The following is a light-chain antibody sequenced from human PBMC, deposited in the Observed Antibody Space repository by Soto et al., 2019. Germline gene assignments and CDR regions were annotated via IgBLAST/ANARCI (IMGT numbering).Light chain of an antibody. CDR3: AAWDDSLNGVV. CDR2: SGN. Sequence: QSVLTQPPSASGTPGQRVTISCSGSSSNVGSYTVYWYQQLPGTAPKVLIYSGNRRPSGVPARFSGSKSATSASLAISGLQSEDEADYYCAAWDDSLNGVVFGGGTKLTVL. V-gene: IGLV1-44*01. CDR1: SSNVGSYT. J-gene: IGLJ2*01.